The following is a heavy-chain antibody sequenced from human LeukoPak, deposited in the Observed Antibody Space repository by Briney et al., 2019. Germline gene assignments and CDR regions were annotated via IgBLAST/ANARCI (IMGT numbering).Heavy chain of an antibody. CDR3: AREYSSSSGGPCFDY. CDR2: INHRGGT. D-gene: IGHD6-6*01. CDR1: GESFSGYY. V-gene: IGHV4-34*01. Sequence: SETLSLTCRVDGESFSGYYWIWIRQPPGKGLEWIGEINHRGGTNYNPSLKSRVTMSVDTSKSQFSLNLNSVTAADTAVYYCAREYSSSSGGPCFDYWGQGTLVTVSS. J-gene: IGHJ4*02.